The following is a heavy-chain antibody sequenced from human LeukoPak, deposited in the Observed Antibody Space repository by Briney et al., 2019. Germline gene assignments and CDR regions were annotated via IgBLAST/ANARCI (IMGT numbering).Heavy chain of an antibody. V-gene: IGHV4-61*02. CDR1: GGSISSGSYY. J-gene: IGHJ4*02. Sequence: SQTLSLTCTVSGGSISSGSYYWSWIRQPAGKGLEWIGRIYTSGSTNYNPSLKSRVTIAVDTSKNQSSMKLSSVTAAHTAVYSCARDPPTLWFGELFTYYFDYWGQGTLVTVSS. CDR2: IYTSGST. D-gene: IGHD3-10*01. CDR3: ARDPPTLWFGELFTYYFDY.